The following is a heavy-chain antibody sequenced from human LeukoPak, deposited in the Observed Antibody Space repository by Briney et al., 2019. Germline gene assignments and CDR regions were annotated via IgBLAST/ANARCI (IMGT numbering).Heavy chain of an antibody. J-gene: IGHJ4*02. CDR3: VSFYETY. CDR1: GNYW. D-gene: IGHD2-2*01. Sequence: GGSLRLSCAASGNYWMHWVRQAPGKGLVWVSHINSDGSWTSYADSVKGRFTISKDNAKNMVYLQMNNLRAEDTAVYYCVSFYETYWGRGTLVTVSS. CDR2: INSDGSWT. V-gene: IGHV3-74*01.